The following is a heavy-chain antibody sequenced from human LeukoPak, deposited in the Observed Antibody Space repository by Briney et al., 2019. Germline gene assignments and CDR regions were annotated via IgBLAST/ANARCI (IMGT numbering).Heavy chain of an antibody. Sequence: SETLSLTCAAYGGSFSGYYWNWIRQPPGKGLEWIGEINHSGSTNYNPSLKSRVTISVDTSKNQFSLKLSSVTAADTAVYYCARVGVLLDYWGQGTLVTVSS. J-gene: IGHJ4*02. CDR1: GGSFSGYY. CDR2: INHSGST. V-gene: IGHV4-34*01. D-gene: IGHD1-26*01. CDR3: ARVGVLLDY.